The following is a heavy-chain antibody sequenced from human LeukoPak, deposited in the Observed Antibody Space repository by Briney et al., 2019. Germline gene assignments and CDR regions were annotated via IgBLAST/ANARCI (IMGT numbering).Heavy chain of an antibody. V-gene: IGHV4-34*01. D-gene: IGHD3-9*01. J-gene: IGHJ6*02. CDR3: AREGTTYYDILTGPYTYYYYGMDV. CDR2: INHSGST. Sequence: TSETLSLTCTVSGGSISSYYWSWIRQPPGKGLEWIGEINHSGSTNYNPSLKSRVTISVDTSKNQFSLKLSSVTAADTAVYYCAREGTTYYDILTGPYTYYYYGMDVWGQGTTVTVSS. CDR1: GGSISSYY.